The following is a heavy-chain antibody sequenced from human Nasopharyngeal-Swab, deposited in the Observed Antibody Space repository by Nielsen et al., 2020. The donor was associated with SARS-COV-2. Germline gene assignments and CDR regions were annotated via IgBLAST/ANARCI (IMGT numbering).Heavy chain of an antibody. CDR1: GGSISSYY. CDR3: ARGVVGGLVDS. J-gene: IGHJ4*02. V-gene: IGHV4-59*08. CDR2: FYYSGIT. Sequence: SETLSLTCTVSGGSISSYYWSWIRQSPGKGLEWIGYFYYSGITNYNPSLKSQVTILIDTSKNQFSLKLNSVTAADTAVYYCARGVVGGLVDSWGQGTLVTVSS. D-gene: IGHD1-26*01.